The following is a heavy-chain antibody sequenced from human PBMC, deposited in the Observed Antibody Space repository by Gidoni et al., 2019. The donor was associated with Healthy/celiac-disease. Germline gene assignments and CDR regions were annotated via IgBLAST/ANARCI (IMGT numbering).Heavy chain of an antibody. CDR1: GFTFRSYH. D-gene: IGHD3-10*01. Sequence: EVQLVESGGGLVKPGGSLRLSCEASGFTFRSYHMNWVRQAPGKGLEWVSSISSSSSYIYYADSVKGRFTISRDNAKNSLYLQMNSLRAEDTAVYYCARDKSLPYYYGSGSYYKNYYYYGMDVWGQGTTVTVSS. J-gene: IGHJ6*02. CDR3: ARDKSLPYYYGSGSYYKNYYYYGMDV. V-gene: IGHV3-21*01. CDR2: ISSSSSYI.